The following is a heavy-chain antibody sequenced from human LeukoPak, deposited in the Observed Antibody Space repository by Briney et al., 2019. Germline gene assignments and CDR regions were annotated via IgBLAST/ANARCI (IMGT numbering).Heavy chain of an antibody. CDR1: GGSFSGYY. J-gene: IGHJ4*02. Sequence: SETLSLTCAVYGGSFSGYYWSWIRQPPGKGLEWIGEINHSGSTNYNPSLKSRVSISVDTSKNQCSLKRSSVPAADTAVYYCARGGGSSSSALDYWGERTLVTVSS. CDR3: ARGGGSSSSALDY. D-gene: IGHD6-6*01. V-gene: IGHV4-34*01. CDR2: INHSGST.